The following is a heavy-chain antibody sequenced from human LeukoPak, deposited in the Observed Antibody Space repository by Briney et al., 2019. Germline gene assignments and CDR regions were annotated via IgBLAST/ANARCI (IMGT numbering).Heavy chain of an antibody. CDR1: GYSFTSYW. J-gene: IGHJ4*02. Sequence: GESLQISCKGSGYSFTSYWIGWVRQLPGKGLEWMGIIYPGDSDTRYSPSFQGQVTISADKSISTAYLQWSSLKASDTAMYYCARPSRYGPYYFDYWGQGTLVTVSS. D-gene: IGHD5-18*01. V-gene: IGHV5-51*01. CDR3: ARPSRYGPYYFDY. CDR2: IYPGDSDT.